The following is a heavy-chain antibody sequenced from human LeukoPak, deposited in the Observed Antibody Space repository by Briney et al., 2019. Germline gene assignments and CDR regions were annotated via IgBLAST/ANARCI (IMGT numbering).Heavy chain of an antibody. V-gene: IGHV3-30*18. Sequence: GGSLRLSCAASGFTFSSYGMHWVRQAPGKGLEGGAVISYDGSNKYYADSVKGRFTISRDNSKNTLYLQMNRLRAEDTAVYYCAKDWHCGGDCYFSGGMDVWGQGTTVTVSS. CDR2: ISYDGSNK. J-gene: IGHJ6*02. CDR1: GFTFSSYG. D-gene: IGHD2-21*02. CDR3: AKDWHCGGDCYFSGGMDV.